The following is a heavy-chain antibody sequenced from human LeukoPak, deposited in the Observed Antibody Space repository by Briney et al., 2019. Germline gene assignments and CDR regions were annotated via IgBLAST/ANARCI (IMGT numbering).Heavy chain of an antibody. Sequence: GGSLRLSCAASGFTFSNAWMSWVCQAPGKGLEWVSLISGDGGSTYYADSVKGRFTISRDNSKNSLYLQMNSLRTEDTALYYCAKDISSGWYLGDYFDYWGQGTLVTVSS. CDR2: ISGDGGST. CDR1: GFTFSNAW. V-gene: IGHV3-43*02. J-gene: IGHJ4*02. CDR3: AKDISSGWYLGDYFDY. D-gene: IGHD6-19*01.